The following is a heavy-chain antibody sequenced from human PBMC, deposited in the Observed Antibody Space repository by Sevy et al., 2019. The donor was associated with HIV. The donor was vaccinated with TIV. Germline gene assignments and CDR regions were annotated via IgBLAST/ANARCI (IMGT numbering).Heavy chain of an antibody. CDR2: RSYDGSNK. Sequence: GGSLTLSCAASGFTFNSYPMHWVRHAPGKGLEWVAFRSYDGSNKYYADSVKGRFTISRDISRNTLYLQMNSLRPEDTALYYCARPSGSSGYYDFQHWGQGTLVTVSS. CDR1: GFTFNSYP. J-gene: IGHJ1*01. D-gene: IGHD3-22*01. V-gene: IGHV3-30*04. CDR3: ARPSGSSGYYDFQH.